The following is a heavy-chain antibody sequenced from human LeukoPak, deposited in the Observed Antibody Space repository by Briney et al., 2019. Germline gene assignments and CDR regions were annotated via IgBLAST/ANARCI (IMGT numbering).Heavy chain of an antibody. CDR1: GFTFSSYG. CDR3: ASVIAAAGTYYFDY. CDR2: IKQDGSEK. J-gene: IGHJ4*02. D-gene: IGHD6-13*01. V-gene: IGHV3-7*01. Sequence: GGSLRLSCAASGFTFSSYGMYWVRQAPGKGLEWVANIKQDGSEKYYVDSVKGRFTISRDNAKNSLYLQMNSLRAEDTAVYYCASVIAAAGTYYFDYWGQGTLVTVSS.